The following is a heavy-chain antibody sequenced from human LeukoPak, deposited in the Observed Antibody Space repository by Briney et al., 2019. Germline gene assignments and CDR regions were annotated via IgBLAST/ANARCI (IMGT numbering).Heavy chain of an antibody. CDR3: ARDWTKHGGFDY. CDR1: GGSISSGDYY. J-gene: IGHJ4*02. D-gene: IGHD3/OR15-3a*01. V-gene: IGHV4-30-4*01. Sequence: PSETLSLTCTVSGGSISSGDYYWSWIRQPPGKGLEWIGYIYYSGSTYYNPSLKSRVTISVDTSKNQFSLKLSSVTAADTAVYYCARDWTKHGGFDYWGQGTLVTVSS. CDR2: IYYSGST.